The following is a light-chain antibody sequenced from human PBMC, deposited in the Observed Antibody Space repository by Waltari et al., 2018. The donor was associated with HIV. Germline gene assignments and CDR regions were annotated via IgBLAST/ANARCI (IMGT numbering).Light chain of an antibody. CDR1: QSISSY. CDR2: AAS. V-gene: IGKV1-39*01. CDR3: QQSYGTPRT. J-gene: IGKJ1*01. Sequence: DIQMPQSPSSLSASVGDRVTITCRASQSISSYLNWYQQKPGKAPKLLIYAASSLQSGVPSRFSGSGSGTDFTLTISSLQPEDFATYYCQQSYGTPRTFGQGTKVEIK.